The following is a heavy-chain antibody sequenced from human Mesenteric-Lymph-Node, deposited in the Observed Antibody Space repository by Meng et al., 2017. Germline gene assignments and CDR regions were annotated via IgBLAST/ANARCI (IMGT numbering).Heavy chain of an antibody. CDR2: ITASGDRT. CDR1: GFIFRNHD. Sequence: GESLKISCEASGFIFRNHDMIWVRQVPGEGLEWISSITASGDRTSDAVSVKGRFTNSRDNSKSTLYLQMNSLRAEDTATYYCPKVTSGGNSNMIFDYWGQGILVTVSS. J-gene: IGHJ4*02. CDR3: PKVTSGGNSNMIFDY. D-gene: IGHD3-16*01. V-gene: IGHV3-23*01.